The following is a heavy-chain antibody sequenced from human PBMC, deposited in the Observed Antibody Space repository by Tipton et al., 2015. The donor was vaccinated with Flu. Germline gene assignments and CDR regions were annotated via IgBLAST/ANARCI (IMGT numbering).Heavy chain of an antibody. D-gene: IGHD3-16*02. V-gene: IGHV3-23*01. CDR2: LSGNGGNK. J-gene: IGHJ4*02. Sequence: SLRLFCAASGFTFSAYGMNWIRQTPGKGLEWVSVLSGNGGNKYYADSVKGRFTISRDNSKNTLYLQMNSLRAEDTAVYYCAGDGGVTFGGVIVRPYWGQGTRVTISP. CDR1: GFTFSAYG. CDR3: AGDGGVTFGGVIVRPY.